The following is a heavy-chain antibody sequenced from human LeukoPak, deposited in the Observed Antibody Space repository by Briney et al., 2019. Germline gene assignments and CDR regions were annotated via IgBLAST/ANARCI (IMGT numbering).Heavy chain of an antibody. J-gene: IGHJ4*02. Sequence: SETLSLTCTVSFDYINNYYWIWIRQPAGKGLEWIGRIYKSGTTYYNPSLSSRATMSIDTSKNQFSLKLRSVTAADTAIYYCARVFGGNLLDSWGQGNLVAVSS. D-gene: IGHD4-23*01. CDR3: ARVFGGNLLDS. CDR2: IYKSGTT. V-gene: IGHV4-4*07. CDR1: FDYINNYY.